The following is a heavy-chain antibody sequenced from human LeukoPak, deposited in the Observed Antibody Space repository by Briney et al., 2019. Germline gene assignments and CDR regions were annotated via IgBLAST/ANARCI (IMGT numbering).Heavy chain of an antibody. D-gene: IGHD3-3*01. CDR1: VFDFSSYS. V-gene: IGHV3-48*02. J-gene: IGHJ6*01. CDR3: TRDSGVAYGMDV. Sequence: QSGGSVILSCAASVFDFSSYSIDWVRHAPWKGLEWVSYISGYSRTIYYADSVKGRFTISRDNAKNSLFLQMNSLRDEDTAVYYCTRDSGVAYGMDVWGQGTTVTVSS. CDR2: ISGYSRTI.